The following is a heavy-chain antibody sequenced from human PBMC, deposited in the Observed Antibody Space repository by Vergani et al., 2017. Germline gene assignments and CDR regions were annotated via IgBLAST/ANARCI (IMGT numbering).Heavy chain of an antibody. D-gene: IGHD2-2*01. CDR2: IIPIFGTA. J-gene: IGHJ6*02. CDR3: ARDSRALSIVVVPAAHPMDV. CDR1: GGTFSSCA. V-gene: IGHV1-69*12. Sequence: QVQLVQSGAEVKKPGSSVKVSCKASGGTFSSCAISWVRQAPGQGLEWMGGIIPIFGTANYAQKSQGRVTITADESTSTAYMELSSLRSEDTAVYYCARDSRALSIVVVPAAHPMDVWGQGTTVTVSS.